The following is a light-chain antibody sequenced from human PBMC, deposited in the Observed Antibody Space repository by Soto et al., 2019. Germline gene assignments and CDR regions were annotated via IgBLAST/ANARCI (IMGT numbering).Light chain of an antibody. Sequence: DIQMTHSPSTLSASLGDRVTITCRASQSISTLLAWFQQKPGKAPEXXIYKASSLERGVPSRCSGSGSGTEFTLTISSLQPDDFATYYCQHYNSSSEAFGQGTKVDIK. CDR3: QHYNSSSEA. V-gene: IGKV1-5*03. J-gene: IGKJ1*01. CDR2: KAS. CDR1: QSISTL.